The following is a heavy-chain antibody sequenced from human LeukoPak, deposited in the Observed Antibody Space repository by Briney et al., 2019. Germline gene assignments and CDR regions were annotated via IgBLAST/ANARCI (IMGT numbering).Heavy chain of an antibody. CDR1: GGSISSYY. V-gene: IGHV4-4*09. Sequence: SETLSLTCTVSGGSISSYYWSWIRQPPGKGLEWIGYIYTSGSTNYNPSLKGRVTISVGTSKNQFSLKLSSVTAADTAVYYCARHIPGYNWFDPWGQGTLVTVSS. J-gene: IGHJ5*02. CDR3: ARHIPGYNWFDP. D-gene: IGHD2-21*01. CDR2: IYTSGST.